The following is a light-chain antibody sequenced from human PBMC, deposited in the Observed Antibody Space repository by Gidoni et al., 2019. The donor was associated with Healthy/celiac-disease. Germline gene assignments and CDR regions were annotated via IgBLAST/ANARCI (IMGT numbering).Light chain of an antibody. CDR1: SLRSYY. CDR3: NSRDSSGNRMV. CDR2: GKN. Sequence: SSELTQTLAVSVSLGQTVRITCQGESLRSYYASWYQQKPGQAPVLVIYGKNNRPSGIPDRFSGSSSGNTASLTITGAQAEDEADYYCNSRDSSGNRMVFGGGTKLTVL. J-gene: IGLJ2*01. V-gene: IGLV3-19*01.